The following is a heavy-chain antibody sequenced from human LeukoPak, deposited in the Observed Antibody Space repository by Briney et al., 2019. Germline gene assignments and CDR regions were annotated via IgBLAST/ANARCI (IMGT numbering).Heavy chain of an antibody. CDR2: INPNSGGT. J-gene: IGHJ4*02. CDR1: GYTFTDNY. D-gene: IGHD6-13*01. V-gene: IGHV1-2*02. CDR3: ARVGYSSSWYYFDY. Sequence: ASLKVSCKASGYTFTDNYMHWVRQAPGQGLEWMGWINPNSGGTNYAQKFQGRVTMTRDTSISTAYMELSRLRSDDTAVYYCARVGYSSSWYYFDYWGQGTLVTVSS.